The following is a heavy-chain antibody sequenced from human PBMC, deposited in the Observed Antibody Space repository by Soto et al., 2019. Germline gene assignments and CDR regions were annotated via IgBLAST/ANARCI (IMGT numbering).Heavy chain of an antibody. CDR3: AKPYYDFWSGYPRTPDY. Sequence: VQLLESGGGLVHPGGSLRLSCAASGFTFRNYAMSWVRQAPGKGLEWVSLISGSGGSTDYADSVKGRFTISRDNSKNTLYVQMNSLRAEDTAIYYCAKPYYDFWSGYPRTPDYWGRGTLVTVSS. CDR1: GFTFRNYA. D-gene: IGHD3-3*01. J-gene: IGHJ4*02. V-gene: IGHV3-23*01. CDR2: ISGSGGST.